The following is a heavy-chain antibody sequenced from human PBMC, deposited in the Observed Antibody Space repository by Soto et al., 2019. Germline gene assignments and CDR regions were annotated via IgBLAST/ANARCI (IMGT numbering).Heavy chain of an antibody. D-gene: IGHD3-10*01. V-gene: IGHV4-34*01. CDR3: ASSYGSGSGVFDY. CDR1: GASFSGND. J-gene: IGHJ4*02. CDR2: INYSGRV. Sequence: PSGTLSLTCAVYGASFSGNDWSWIRQTPGKRLEWIGHINYSGRVTYNPSLESRTTISGDTSRNHLSLNLTSVTAVDTAVYYCASSYGSGSGVFDYWGQGTSVTVSS.